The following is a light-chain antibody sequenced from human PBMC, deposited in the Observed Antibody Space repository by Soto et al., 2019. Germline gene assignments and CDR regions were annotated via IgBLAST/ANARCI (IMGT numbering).Light chain of an antibody. CDR3: QQYNNWSRT. CDR2: GVS. CDR1: QSIISRY. V-gene: IGKV3-15*01. J-gene: IGKJ5*01. Sequence: IMLRQFPGTLSLSHGERATLSCRASQSIISRYLAWYQHKPGQAPRLLIYGVSTRDTGVPDRFSGSASGTEFTLTISSLQSEDFAVYYCQQYNNWSRTFGQGTRLE.